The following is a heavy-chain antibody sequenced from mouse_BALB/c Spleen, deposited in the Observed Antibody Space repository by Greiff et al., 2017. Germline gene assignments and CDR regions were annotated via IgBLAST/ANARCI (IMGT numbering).Heavy chain of an antibody. J-gene: IGHJ3*01. V-gene: IGHV2-6-2*01. CDR1: GFSLTSYG. D-gene: IGHD3-2*01. Sequence: VQLQQSGPDLVAPSQSLSITCTVSGFSLTSYGVHWVRQPPGKGLEWLVVIWSDGSTTYNSALKSRLSISKDNSKSQVFLKMNSLQTDDTAMYYCARPDSSGYVGFAYWGQGTLVTVAA. CDR2: IWSDGST. CDR3: ARPDSSGYVGFAY.